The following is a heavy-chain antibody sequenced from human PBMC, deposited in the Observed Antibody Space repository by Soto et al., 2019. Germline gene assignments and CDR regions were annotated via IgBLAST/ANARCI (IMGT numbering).Heavy chain of an antibody. CDR3: AKAKGAALGWELTSRFDY. CDR2: ISGSGGSA. Sequence: GGSLRLSCAASGFTFSSYAMSWVRQAPGKGLEWVSAISGSGGSAYYADSVKGRFTISRDNSKNTLYLQMNSLRAEDTAVYYCAKAKGAALGWELTSRFDYWGQGTLVTVSS. J-gene: IGHJ4*02. V-gene: IGHV3-23*01. CDR1: GFTFSSYA. D-gene: IGHD1-26*01.